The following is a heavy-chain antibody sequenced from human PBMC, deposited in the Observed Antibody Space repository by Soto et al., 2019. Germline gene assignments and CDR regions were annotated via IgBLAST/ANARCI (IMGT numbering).Heavy chain of an antibody. V-gene: IGHV1-2*02. CDR1: GYTFTGYY. J-gene: IGHJ4*02. Sequence: ASVKVSCKASGYTFTGYYMHWVRQAPGQGLEWMGWINPNSGGTNYAQKFQGRVTMTRDTSISTAYMELSRLRSDDTAVYYCARDRAGVVAGSFDHWGQGTLVTVSS. D-gene: IGHD6-19*01. CDR3: ARDRAGVVAGSFDH. CDR2: INPNSGGT.